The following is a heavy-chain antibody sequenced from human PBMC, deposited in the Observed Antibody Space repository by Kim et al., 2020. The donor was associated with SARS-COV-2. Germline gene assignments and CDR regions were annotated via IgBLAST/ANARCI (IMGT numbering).Heavy chain of an antibody. CDR3: AKDTLPYYYGSGNRDAFDI. Sequence: ASVKVSCEASGYSFSSYAINWVRQAPGQGLEWMGWINTETGNPTYAPGFTGRFVFSLDTSVRSAYVQISSLQAEDTAVYYCAKDTLPYYYGSGNRDAFDIWGQGTMVTFSS. CDR2: INTETGNP. J-gene: IGHJ3*02. D-gene: IGHD3-10*01. CDR1: GYSFSSYA. V-gene: IGHV7-4-1*02.